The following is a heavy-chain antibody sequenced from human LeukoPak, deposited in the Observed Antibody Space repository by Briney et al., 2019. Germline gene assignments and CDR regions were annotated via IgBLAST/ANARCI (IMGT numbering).Heavy chain of an antibody. CDR2: IYTSGST. Sequence: SETLSLTCTVSGGSISSGNYYWSWIRQPAGKGLEWIGRIYTSGSTSYNPTLKSRVTISADTSKNQLSLKLTSVTAADTTVYYCARVSDLSNYDRTDYWGQGTLVTVSS. J-gene: IGHJ4*02. V-gene: IGHV4-61*02. D-gene: IGHD4/OR15-4a*01. CDR1: GGSISSGNYY. CDR3: ARVSDLSNYDRTDY.